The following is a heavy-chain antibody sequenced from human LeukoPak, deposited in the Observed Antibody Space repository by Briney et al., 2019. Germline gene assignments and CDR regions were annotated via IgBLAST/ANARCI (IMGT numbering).Heavy chain of an antibody. Sequence: GGSLRLSCAASGFTFRSYSMHWVRQAPGKGLEWVSYISSTSSTIYYADSVKGRFTISRDNAKNSLYLQMSSLRAEDTAVYYCARDRAYYYDSSGYYYLDYWGQGTLVTVSS. J-gene: IGHJ4*02. D-gene: IGHD3-22*01. V-gene: IGHV3-48*01. CDR1: GFTFRSYS. CDR3: ARDRAYYYDSSGYYYLDY. CDR2: ISSTSSTI.